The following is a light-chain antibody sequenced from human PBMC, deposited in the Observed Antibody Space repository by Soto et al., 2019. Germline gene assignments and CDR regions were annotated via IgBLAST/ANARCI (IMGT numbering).Light chain of an antibody. CDR3: QQSYSPPLT. V-gene: IGKV4-1*01. CDR1: QSVLSSSNMKND. J-gene: IGKJ4*01. CDR2: WAS. Sequence: DIVMTQSPDSLAVSLGERATINCKSSQSVLSSSNMKNDLTGSQQKPGQPPKLLIYWASTRESGVPDRFSGSVSGTDVTLTISSLQAEDGAVYFCQQSYSPPLTFGGGTKVEIK.